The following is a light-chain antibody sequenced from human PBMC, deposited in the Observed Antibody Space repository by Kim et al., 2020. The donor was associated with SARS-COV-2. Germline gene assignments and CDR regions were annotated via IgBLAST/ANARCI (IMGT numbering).Light chain of an antibody. CDR2: WAS. V-gene: IGKV4-1*01. J-gene: IGKJ2*03. CDR3: QQYYDSRYS. Sequence: SATINCKSSQSVLSNSNNKNYLTWYQQKPGQPPKLLIYWASTRESGVPDRFGGSGSGTDFTLTISSLQAEDVAIYYCQQYYDSRYSFGQGTKLEI. CDR1: QSVLSNSNNKNY.